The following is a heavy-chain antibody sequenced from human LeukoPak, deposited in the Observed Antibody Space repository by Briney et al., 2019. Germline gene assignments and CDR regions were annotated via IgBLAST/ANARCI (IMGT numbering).Heavy chain of an antibody. D-gene: IGHD5-24*01. Sequence: PGGSLRLSCAASGFTFSSYAMHWVRQAPGKGLEWVAVISYDGSNKYYADSVKGRFTISRDNSKNTLYLQMNSLRAEDTAVYYCASQVAPGYNYLYWGQGTLVTVSS. CDR3: ASQVAPGYNYLY. V-gene: IGHV3-30*04. CDR1: GFTFSSYA. CDR2: ISYDGSNK. J-gene: IGHJ4*02.